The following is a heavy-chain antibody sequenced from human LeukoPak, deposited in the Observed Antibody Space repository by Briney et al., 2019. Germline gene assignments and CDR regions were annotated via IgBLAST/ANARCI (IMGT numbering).Heavy chain of an antibody. CDR3: ARVIPPGRAAAGSFDY. Sequence: GGSLRLSCAASGFTFSSYWMSWVRQAPGKGLERVANIKQDGSEKYYVDSVKGRFTISRDNAKNSLYLQMNSLRVEDTAVYYCARVIPPGRAAAGSFDYWGQGMLVTVSS. D-gene: IGHD6-13*01. CDR2: IKQDGSEK. J-gene: IGHJ4*02. CDR1: GFTFSSYW. V-gene: IGHV3-7*01.